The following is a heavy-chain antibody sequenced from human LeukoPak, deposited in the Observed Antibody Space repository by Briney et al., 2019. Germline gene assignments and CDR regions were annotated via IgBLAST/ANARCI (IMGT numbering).Heavy chain of an antibody. CDR3: ARHPLLSPAFDI. V-gene: IGHV4-31*03. J-gene: IGHJ3*02. D-gene: IGHD2-2*01. CDR2: IYYSGST. Sequence: SETLSLTCTVSGGSISSGGYYWSWIRQHPGKGLEWIGYIYYSGSTYYNPSLKSRVTISVDTSKNQFSLKLSSVTAADTAVYYCARHPLLSPAFDIWGQGTMVTVSS. CDR1: GGSISSGGYY.